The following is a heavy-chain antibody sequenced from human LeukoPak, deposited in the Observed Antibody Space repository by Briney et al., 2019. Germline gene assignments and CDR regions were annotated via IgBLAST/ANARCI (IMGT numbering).Heavy chain of an antibody. CDR3: AKDPYYYDSSDYLRDVRGYFDL. J-gene: IGHJ2*01. V-gene: IGHV3-33*06. CDR2: LWFDGSNT. Sequence: GRSLRLSCAASGFTFSSYGMHWVREAPGKGLEWVAVLWFDGSNTYYADSVKGRFTISRDNSKNTLYLQMNSLRAEDTAVYYCAKDPYYYDSSDYLRDVRGYFDLWGRGTLVTVSS. D-gene: IGHD3-22*01. CDR1: GFTFSSYG.